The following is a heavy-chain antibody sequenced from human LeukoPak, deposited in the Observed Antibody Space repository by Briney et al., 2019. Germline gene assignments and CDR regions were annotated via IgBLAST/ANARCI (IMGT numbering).Heavy chain of an antibody. Sequence: SVKVSCKASGGTFSSYAISWVRQAPGQGLEWMGGIIPIFGTANYAQKFQGRVTMTRNTSISTAYMELSSLRSEDAAVYYCARGPARDIWGQGTMVTVSS. CDR2: IIPIFGTA. J-gene: IGHJ3*02. CDR1: GGTFSSYA. V-gene: IGHV1-69*05. CDR3: ARGPARDI.